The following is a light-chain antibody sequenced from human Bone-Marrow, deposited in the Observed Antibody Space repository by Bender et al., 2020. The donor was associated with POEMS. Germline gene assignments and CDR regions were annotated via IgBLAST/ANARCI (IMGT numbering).Light chain of an antibody. V-gene: IGLV2-11*02. Sequence: QSALTQPRSVSGSPGQSVTISCTGTSSDIGRYNYVYWYQHHPGKAPKLIIYEVYKRPSGVSNRFSGSKSGKTASLTISGLQTEDEGDYHCCSYATTTTWAFGGGTKVTVL. CDR2: EVY. J-gene: IGLJ3*02. CDR1: SSDIGRYNY. CDR3: CSYATTTTWA.